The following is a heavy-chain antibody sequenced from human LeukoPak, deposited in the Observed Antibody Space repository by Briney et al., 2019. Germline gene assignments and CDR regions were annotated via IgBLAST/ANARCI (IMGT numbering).Heavy chain of an antibody. CDR3: AKDRVPDNGWHFDM. CDR1: GFTFTTYT. J-gene: IGHJ3*02. CDR2: IYGDASKT. V-gene: IGHV3-23*01. Sequence: GSRRLSCAAPGFTFTTYTISWVRQAPGKGLEWVSSIYGDASKTFYADSVRGRFTISRDSYKSMVHLQMNGLRVDDTALYFCAKDRVPDNGWHFDMWGQGGMVIVSA. D-gene: IGHD1-1*01.